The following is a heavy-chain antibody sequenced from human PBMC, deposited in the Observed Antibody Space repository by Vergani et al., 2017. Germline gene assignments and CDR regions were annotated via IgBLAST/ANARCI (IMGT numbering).Heavy chain of an antibody. Sequence: QVQLVQSGAEVKKPGASVKVSCKASGYTFTSYYMHWVRQAPGQGLEWMGGIIPIFGTANYAQKFQGRVTITADESTSTAYMELSSLRSEDTAVYYCARAVSGSYRFDPWGQGTLVTVSS. CDR3: ARAVSGSYRFDP. J-gene: IGHJ5*02. CDR1: GYTFTSYY. D-gene: IGHD1-26*01. V-gene: IGHV1-69*01. CDR2: IIPIFGTA.